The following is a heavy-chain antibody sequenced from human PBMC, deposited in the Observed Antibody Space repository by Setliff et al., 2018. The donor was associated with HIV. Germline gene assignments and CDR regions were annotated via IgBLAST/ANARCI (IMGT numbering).Heavy chain of an antibody. Sequence: PGGSLRLSCTASGFTFSSSEMTWVRQAPGKGLEWVSYITGSGSTIYYADSVKGRFTTSRDNAKNTLYLQMNSLRAEDTAVYYCISSGNSGYWGQGTLVTVSS. CDR3: ISSGNSGY. V-gene: IGHV3-48*03. J-gene: IGHJ4*02. CDR2: ITGSGSTI. D-gene: IGHD6-19*01. CDR1: GFTFSSSE.